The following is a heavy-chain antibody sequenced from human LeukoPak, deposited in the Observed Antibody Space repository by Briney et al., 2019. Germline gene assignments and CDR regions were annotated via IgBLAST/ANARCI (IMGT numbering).Heavy chain of an antibody. CDR1: GITLSSYG. CDR2: ISGGGGSS. D-gene: IGHD3-22*01. V-gene: IGHV3-23*01. Sequence: PGGSLRLSCAVSGITLSSYGLSWVRQAPGKGLEWVSGISGGGGSSYYADSVKGRFTISRDNPKNTLYLQMNSLRAEDTAVYFCAKRGVVIRVILVGFHKEAYYFDSWGQGALVTVSS. CDR3: AKRGVVIRVILVGFHKEAYYFDS. J-gene: IGHJ4*02.